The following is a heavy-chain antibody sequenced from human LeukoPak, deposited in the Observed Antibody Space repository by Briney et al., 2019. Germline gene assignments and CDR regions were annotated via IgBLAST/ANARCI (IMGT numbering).Heavy chain of an antibody. V-gene: IGHV3-48*03. Sequence: PEGSLRLSCAASGFAFSSYEMNWVRQAPGKGLEWVSYISTSVSTICYGDSVKGRFTISRDNAKNSLFLQMNILRAEDTAVYYCARGSDYGVGAFDIWGQGTMVTVSS. CDR2: ISTSVSTI. CDR3: ARGSDYGVGAFDI. D-gene: IGHD4-17*01. CDR1: GFAFSSYE. J-gene: IGHJ3*02.